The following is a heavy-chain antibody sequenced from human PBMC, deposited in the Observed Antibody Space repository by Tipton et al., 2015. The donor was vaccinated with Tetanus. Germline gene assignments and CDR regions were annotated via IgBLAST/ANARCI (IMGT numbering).Heavy chain of an antibody. CDR3: ARDQGGGRVVRLNGFDP. CDR1: GGSISSGGFF. J-gene: IGHJ5*02. V-gene: IGHV4-31*03. CDR2: VYYSGDT. D-gene: IGHD6-6*01. Sequence: TLSLTCTVSGGSISSGGFFWNWLRQSPGKGLEWIGYVYYSGDTYYNPSFKSRVTISVDTSKNQFSLDLYSVTAADTAVYYCARDQGGGRVVRLNGFDPWGQGTLVTVSP.